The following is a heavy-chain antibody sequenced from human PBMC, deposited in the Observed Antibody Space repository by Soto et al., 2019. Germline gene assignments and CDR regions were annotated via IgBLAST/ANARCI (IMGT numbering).Heavy chain of an antibody. CDR1: GGTFSSYA. V-gene: IGHV1-8*02. CDR3: ASQRYYDFWSGYLLPYYYYGMDV. Sequence: VASVKVSFKASGGTFSSYAISWLRQATGQGLEWMGWMNPNSGNTGYAQKFQGRVTMTRNTSISTAYMELSSLRSEDTAVYYCASQRYYDFWSGYLLPYYYYGMDVWGQGTTVTVSS. D-gene: IGHD3-3*01. J-gene: IGHJ6*02. CDR2: MNPNSGNT.